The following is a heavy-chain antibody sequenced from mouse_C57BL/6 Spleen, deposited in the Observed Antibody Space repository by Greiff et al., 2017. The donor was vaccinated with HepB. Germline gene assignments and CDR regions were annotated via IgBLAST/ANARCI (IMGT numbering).Heavy chain of an antibody. D-gene: IGHD1-1*01. CDR3: ARSPTTVVATGFDY. J-gene: IGHJ2*01. Sequence: VQLQQSGPELVKPGASVKISCKASGYSFTGYYMNWVKQSPEKSLEWIGEINPSTGGTTYNQKFKAKATLTVDKSSSTAYMQLKSLTSEDSAVYYCARSPTTVVATGFDYWGQGTTLTVSS. V-gene: IGHV1-42*01. CDR1: GYSFTGYY. CDR2: INPSTGGT.